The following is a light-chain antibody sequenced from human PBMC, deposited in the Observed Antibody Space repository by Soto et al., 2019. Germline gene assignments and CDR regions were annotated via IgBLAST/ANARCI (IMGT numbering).Light chain of an antibody. V-gene: IGKV3-20*01. J-gene: IGKJ5*01. CDR2: SAS. CDR1: QRVGIN. Sequence: EIVMTQSPATLSVSPGETATLSCRASQRVGINLAWYQQKPGQAPRLLIYSASTRASGIPDRFSGSWSGTDFTLTISRLEPEDFAVYYCQQYGSSSITFGQGTRLEIK. CDR3: QQYGSSSIT.